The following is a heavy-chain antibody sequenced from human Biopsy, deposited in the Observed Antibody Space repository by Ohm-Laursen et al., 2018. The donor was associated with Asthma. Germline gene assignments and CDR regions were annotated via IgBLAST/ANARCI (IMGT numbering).Heavy chain of an antibody. Sequence: TLSLTCAVSGGSINSGGYSWTWIRQPPGKGLEWIGYIYHRDTTYYNPSLKSRVTISLDGSKNQFSLKLSSVTAADTAVYYCARGRSGDWLYYFDYWGQGALVIVSS. V-gene: IGHV4-30-2*01. J-gene: IGHJ4*02. CDR3: ARGRSGDWLYYFDY. CDR1: GGSINSGGYS. CDR2: IYHRDTT. D-gene: IGHD2-21*01.